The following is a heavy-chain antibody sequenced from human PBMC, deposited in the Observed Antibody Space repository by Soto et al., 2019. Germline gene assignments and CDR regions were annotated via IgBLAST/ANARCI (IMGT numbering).Heavy chain of an antibody. J-gene: IGHJ4*02. V-gene: IGHV1-69*02. Sequence: QVQLVQSGAEVKKPGSSVKVSCKASGDTFNFYTINWVRQAPGLGLEWMGRFNPILSFSNSALKFQGRVTLTADKSTAAAYMLLSTPRSADTAIYYCATSFGSGSRAFDYWGQGALVTVSS. CDR1: GDTFNFYT. CDR3: ATSFGSGSRAFDY. CDR2: FNPILSFS. D-gene: IGHD3-10*01.